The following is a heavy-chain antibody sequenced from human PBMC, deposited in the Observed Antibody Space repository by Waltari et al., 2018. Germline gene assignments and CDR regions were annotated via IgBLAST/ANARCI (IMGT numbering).Heavy chain of an antibody. V-gene: IGHV4-34*01. CDR1: GGSFSGYY. Sequence: QVQLQQWGAGLLKPSETLSLTCAVYGGSFSGYYWSWIRQPPGKGLEWIGEINHSGSTNDNPSLKSRVTISVDTSKNQFSLKLSSVTAADTAVYYCARRLVGIRAPFDYWGQGTLVTVSS. D-gene: IGHD1-26*01. CDR2: INHSGST. CDR3: ARRLVGIRAPFDY. J-gene: IGHJ4*02.